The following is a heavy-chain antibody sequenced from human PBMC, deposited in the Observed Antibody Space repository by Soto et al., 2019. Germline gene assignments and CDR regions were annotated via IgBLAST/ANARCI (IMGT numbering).Heavy chain of an antibody. CDR2: IYYSGST. D-gene: IGHD5-12*01. Sequence: QLQLQESGPGLVKPSETLSLTCTVSGGSISSSSYYWGWIRQPPGKGLEWIGSIYYSGSTYYNPSLKSRVTISVDTSKNLFSLKLSSVTAADTAVYYCARHRQERWLQFYPTYFDYWGQGTLVTGSS. V-gene: IGHV4-39*01. CDR1: GGSISSSSYY. CDR3: ARHRQERWLQFYPTYFDY. J-gene: IGHJ4*02.